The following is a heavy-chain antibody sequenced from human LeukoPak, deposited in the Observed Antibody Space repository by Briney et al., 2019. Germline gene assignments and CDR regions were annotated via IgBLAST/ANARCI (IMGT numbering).Heavy chain of an antibody. CDR3: ATGYATAAIFRLGY. Sequence: ASVKVSCKVSGYTRTELSMHWVRQAPGKGLEWMGGFDPEDGETIYAQKFQGRVTMTEDTSTDTAYMELSSLRSEDTDVYYCATGYATAAIFRLGYWGQGTLVTVSS. CDR2: FDPEDGET. CDR1: GYTRTELS. D-gene: IGHD2-2*02. V-gene: IGHV1-24*01. J-gene: IGHJ4*02.